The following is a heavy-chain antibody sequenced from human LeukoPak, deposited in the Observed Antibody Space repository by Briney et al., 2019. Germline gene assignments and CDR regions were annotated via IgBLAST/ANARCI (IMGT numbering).Heavy chain of an antibody. D-gene: IGHD6-13*01. Sequence: PSETLSLTCTISSGSISSYYWSWIRQPPGKGLEWLGYIYYSGSTNYNPSLKSRVTISVDTSKNQFSLKLSSVTAADTAVYYCARGTKEQQLVGGLDYWGQGTLVTVSS. J-gene: IGHJ4*02. CDR2: IYYSGST. V-gene: IGHV4-59*01. CDR1: SGSISSYY. CDR3: ARGTKEQQLVGGLDY.